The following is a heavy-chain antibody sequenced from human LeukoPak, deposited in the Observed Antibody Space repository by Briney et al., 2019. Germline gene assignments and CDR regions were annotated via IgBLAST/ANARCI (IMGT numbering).Heavy chain of an antibody. CDR2: INPNSGGT. CDR3: AREGPIVGATHLVDY. CDR1: GYTFTDYY. D-gene: IGHD1-26*01. J-gene: IGHJ4*02. V-gene: IGHV1-2*02. Sequence: ASVKVSCKASGYTFTDYYMHWVRQAPGQGLEWMGWINPNSGGTNYAQKFQGRVTMTRDTSISTAYMELSRLRSDDTAGYYCAREGPIVGATHLVDYWGQGTLVTVSS.